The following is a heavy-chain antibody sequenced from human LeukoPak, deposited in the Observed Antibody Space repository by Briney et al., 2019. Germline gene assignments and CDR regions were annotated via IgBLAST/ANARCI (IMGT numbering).Heavy chain of an antibody. CDR2: INTGNGNT. Sequence: ASVTVSCTASGHTFTNYAMHWVRQAPGQRLEWMGWINTGNGNTKDSQKSQGRVTITRDTSASTVYMELSSLRSEDTAVYYCARDCTEVPWGQGTLVTVSS. D-gene: IGHD2-21*01. CDR1: GHTFTNYA. J-gene: IGHJ5*02. V-gene: IGHV1-3*04. CDR3: ARDCTEVP.